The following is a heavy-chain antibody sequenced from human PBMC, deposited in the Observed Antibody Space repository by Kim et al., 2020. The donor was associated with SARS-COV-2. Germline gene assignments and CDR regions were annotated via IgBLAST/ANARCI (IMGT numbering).Heavy chain of an antibody. J-gene: IGHJ1*01. CDR2: ISSSSSTI. D-gene: IGHD3-22*01. CDR1: GFTFNSYT. V-gene: IGHV3-48*02. Sequence: GGSLRLSCAASGFTFNSYTMNWVRQAPGKGLEWISYISSSSSTIYYADSVKGRFTISRDNARNSLYLQMNSLRDEDTAVYYFARDIYYYDSRGYSEYFQ. CDR3: ARDIYYYDSRGYSEYFQ.